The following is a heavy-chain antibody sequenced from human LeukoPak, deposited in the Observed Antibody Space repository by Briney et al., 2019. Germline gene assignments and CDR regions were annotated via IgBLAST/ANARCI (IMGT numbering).Heavy chain of an antibody. CDR2: INGGGSS. D-gene: IGHD5-18*01. J-gene: IGHJ4*02. Sequence: PGGSLRLSCAASGFTFNNYAMTWVRQPPGKGLEWVSVINGGGSSYYADSVKGRFTVSRDNSKNTLYLQMNSLRDEDTAIYYCAKGQGYYYGDSIDYWGQGTLVTVSS. CDR3: AKGQGYYYGDSIDY. CDR1: GFTFNNYA. V-gene: IGHV3-23*01.